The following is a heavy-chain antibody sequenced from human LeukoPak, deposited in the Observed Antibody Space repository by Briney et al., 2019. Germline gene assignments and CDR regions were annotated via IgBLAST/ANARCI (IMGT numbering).Heavy chain of an antibody. D-gene: IGHD1-26*01. J-gene: IGHJ4*02. CDR1: GGSISSGGYY. Sequence: SETLSLTCTVSGGSISSGGYYWSWIRQHPGKGLEWIGYIYYSGSTYYNPSLKSRVTMSVDTSKNQFSLKLSSVTAADTAVYYCARGGPGEWELGSQDFDYWGQGTLVTVSS. V-gene: IGHV4-31*03. CDR2: IYYSGST. CDR3: ARGGPGEWELGSQDFDY.